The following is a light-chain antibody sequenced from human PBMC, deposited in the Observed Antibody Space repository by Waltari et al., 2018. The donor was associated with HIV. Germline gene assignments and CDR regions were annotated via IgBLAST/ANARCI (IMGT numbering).Light chain of an antibody. J-gene: IGLJ3*02. CDR1: SGSIPSNH. V-gene: IGLV6-57*03. Sequence: NFLLTQPHSVSESPGQTVTISCPRSSGSIPSNHVPWFQQRPGSAPTTVIYEDNQRPSGVPDRFSGSIDTSSNSASLTISELETEDEADYYCQSYDSDSQVFGGGTKLTVL. CDR3: QSYDSDSQV. CDR2: EDN.